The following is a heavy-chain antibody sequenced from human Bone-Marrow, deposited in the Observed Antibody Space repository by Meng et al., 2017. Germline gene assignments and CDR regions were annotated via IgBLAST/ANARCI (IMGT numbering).Heavy chain of an antibody. V-gene: IGHV3-66*02. CDR1: GFTVSSNY. D-gene: IGHD5-12*01. Sequence: GESLMISCAASGFTVSSNYMSWVRQAPGKGLEGVSVIYSGGSTYYADSVKGRFTISRDNSKNTLYLQMNSLRAEDPAVYYCARDGRYSGYDEGGFDYWGQGTLVTVSS. CDR3: ARDGRYSGYDEGGFDY. J-gene: IGHJ4*02. CDR2: IYSGGST.